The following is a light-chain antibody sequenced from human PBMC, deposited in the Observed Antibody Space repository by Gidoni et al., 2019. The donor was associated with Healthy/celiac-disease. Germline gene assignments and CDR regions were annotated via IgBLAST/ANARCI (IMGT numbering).Light chain of an antibody. Sequence: ILLTQSPATLSLSPGDRATLSCRASQSFSSYLAWYQQKPGQAPRLRIYDASNRATGIPARFSGSGSGTDFTLTISSLEPEDFAVYYCQQRSNWHRTFGQGTKVEIK. CDR1: QSFSSY. CDR3: QQRSNWHRT. V-gene: IGKV3-11*01. CDR2: DAS. J-gene: IGKJ1*01.